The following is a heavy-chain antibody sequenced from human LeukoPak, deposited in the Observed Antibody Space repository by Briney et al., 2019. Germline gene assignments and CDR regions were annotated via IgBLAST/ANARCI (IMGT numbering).Heavy chain of an antibody. J-gene: IGHJ4*02. Sequence: LSGGSPRLSCAASGFTFSSYAMHWVRQAPGKGLEWVAVISYDGSNKYYADSVKGRFTISRDNSKNTLYLQMDSLRAEDTAVYYCARNGRLDGSGSYYEDYWGQGTLVTVSS. D-gene: IGHD3-10*01. CDR3: ARNGRLDGSGSYYEDY. CDR1: GFTFSSYA. CDR2: ISYDGSNK. V-gene: IGHV3-30*01.